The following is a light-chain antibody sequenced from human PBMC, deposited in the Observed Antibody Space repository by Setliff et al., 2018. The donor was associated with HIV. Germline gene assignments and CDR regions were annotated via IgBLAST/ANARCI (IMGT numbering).Light chain of an antibody. Sequence: QSALAQPAAVSGSPGESITISCTGTSRDIGTYNLVSWYQQHPGKAPKVIIYEFNKRPSGVSNRFSASKSGNTASLTISVLQAEDEAEYYCCSYAGASIQYIFGVGTKVTVL. CDR2: EFN. J-gene: IGLJ1*01. V-gene: IGLV2-23*02. CDR3: CSYAGASIQYI. CDR1: SRDIGTYNL.